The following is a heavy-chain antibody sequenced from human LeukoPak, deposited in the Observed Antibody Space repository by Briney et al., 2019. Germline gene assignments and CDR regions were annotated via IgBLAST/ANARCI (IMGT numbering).Heavy chain of an antibody. V-gene: IGHV3-53*01. CDR2: IYSGANT. Sequence: PGGSLRLSCAASGFIVSSKYMSCVRQAPGKGLEWVSVIYSGANTYYADSVQGRFTISRDTSRNTLYLQMNSLRAEDTAVYYCARLGPYYFDSWGQGTLVIVSS. CDR3: ARLGPYYFDS. J-gene: IGHJ4*02. D-gene: IGHD3-16*01. CDR1: GFIVSSKY.